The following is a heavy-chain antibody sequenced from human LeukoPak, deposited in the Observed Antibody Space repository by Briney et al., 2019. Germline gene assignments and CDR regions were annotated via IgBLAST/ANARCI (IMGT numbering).Heavy chain of an antibody. CDR1: GFTLSSYT. J-gene: IGHJ5*02. CDR2: IDLSGSTL. Sequence: GGSLRLSCAASGFTLSSYTMNWVRQAPGKGLEWVSYIDLSGSTLYYVDSVKGQFTISRDNAKNSLYLQMNSLRAEDTAVYYCARGPPLFDPWGQGTLVAVSS. V-gene: IGHV3-48*04. CDR3: ARGPPLFDP.